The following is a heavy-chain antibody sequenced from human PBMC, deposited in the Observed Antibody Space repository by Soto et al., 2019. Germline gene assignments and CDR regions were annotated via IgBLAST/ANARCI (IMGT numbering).Heavy chain of an antibody. V-gene: IGHV1-8*01. CDR2: IIPNSGNT. CDR1: GYTFTSYD. Sequence: ASVKVSCKASGYTFTSYDINWVRQATGQGLEWMGWIIPNSGNTGYAQKFQGRVTITADESTSTAYMELSSLRSEDTAVYCCARATQKSYYDSSGYYSDCWGQGTLVTVSS. D-gene: IGHD3-22*01. J-gene: IGHJ4*02. CDR3: ARATQKSYYDSSGYYSDC.